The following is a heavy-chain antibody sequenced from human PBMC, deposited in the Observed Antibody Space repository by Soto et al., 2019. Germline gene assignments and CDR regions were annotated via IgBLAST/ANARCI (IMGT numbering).Heavy chain of an antibody. J-gene: IGHJ6*02. CDR1: GFTFTSSA. CDR3: AAVPPETRVGAGPDYYYGMDV. Sequence: ASVKVSCKASGFTFTSSAVQWVRQARGRRLEWIGWIVVGSGNTNYAQKFQERVTITRDMSTSTAYMELSSLRSEDTAVYYCAAVPPETRVGAGPDYYYGMDVWGQGTTVTVSS. CDR2: IVVGSGNT. V-gene: IGHV1-58*01. D-gene: IGHD1-26*01.